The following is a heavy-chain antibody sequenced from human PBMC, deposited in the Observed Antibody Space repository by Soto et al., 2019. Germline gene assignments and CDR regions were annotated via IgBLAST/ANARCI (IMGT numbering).Heavy chain of an antibody. J-gene: IGHJ5*02. Sequence: GGSLRLSCAASGFTFSDYYMSWIRQAPGKGLEWVSYISSSSSYTNYADSVKGRFTISRDNAKNSLYLQMNSLRAEDTAVYYCARALGIAVAAGWFDPWGQGTLVTVSS. D-gene: IGHD6-19*01. CDR2: ISSSSSYT. CDR3: ARALGIAVAAGWFDP. V-gene: IGHV3-11*06. CDR1: GFTFSDYY.